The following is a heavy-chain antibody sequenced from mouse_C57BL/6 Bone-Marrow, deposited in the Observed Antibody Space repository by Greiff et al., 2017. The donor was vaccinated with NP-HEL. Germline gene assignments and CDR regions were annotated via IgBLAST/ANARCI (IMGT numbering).Heavy chain of an antibody. V-gene: IGHV1-62-2*01. J-gene: IGHJ4*01. CDR3: ARHEEIYHGSRDYAMDY. D-gene: IGHD1-1*01. Sequence: VQLQQSGAELVKPGASVKLSCKASGYTFTEYTIHWVKQRSGQGLEWIGWFYPGSGSIKYNEKFKDKATLTADKSSSTVYMELSRLTSEDSAVYFCARHEEIYHGSRDYAMDYWGQGTSVTVSS. CDR2: FYPGSGSI. CDR1: GYTFTEYT.